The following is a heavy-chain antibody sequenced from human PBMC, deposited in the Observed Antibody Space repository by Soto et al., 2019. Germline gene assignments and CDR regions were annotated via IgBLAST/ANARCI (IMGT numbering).Heavy chain of an antibody. CDR1: GFMLSSYV. J-gene: IGHJ6*02. Sequence: LRLSCAASGFMLSSYVMSWVRQAPGKGLEWVANIRQDGSDEYFVDSVKGRFTISRDNAKNSLYLQMNSLRAEDTAVYKCARWNYGMDVWGQGTTVTVSS. CDR3: ARWNYGMDV. V-gene: IGHV3-7*03. CDR2: IRQDGSDE.